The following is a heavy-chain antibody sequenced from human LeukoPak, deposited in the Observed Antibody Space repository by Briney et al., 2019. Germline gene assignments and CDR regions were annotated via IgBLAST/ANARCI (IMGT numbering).Heavy chain of an antibody. Sequence: GGSLRLSCAASGIIFSNYWMHWVRQAPGKGLVWVSRINRDGSSTSYADSVKGRFTISRDNAKNTLYLQMNSLRAEDTAVYYCARVGASIAARPYFDFWGQGTLVTVSS. CDR1: GIIFSNYW. D-gene: IGHD6-6*01. J-gene: IGHJ4*02. CDR2: INRDGSST. CDR3: ARVGASIAARPYFDF. V-gene: IGHV3-74*01.